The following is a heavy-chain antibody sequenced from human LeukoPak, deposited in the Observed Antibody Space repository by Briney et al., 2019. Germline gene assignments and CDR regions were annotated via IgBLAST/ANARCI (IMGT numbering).Heavy chain of an antibody. CDR3: AREGGDSSSWSSFDY. D-gene: IGHD6-13*01. CDR2: INPNSGGT. J-gene: IGHJ4*02. CDR1: GYTFTGYY. Sequence: PMASVKVSCKASGYTFTGYYMHWVRQAPGQGLEWMGWINPNSGGTNYAQKFQGWVTMTRDTSISTAYMELSRLRSEDTAVYYCAREGGDSSSWSSFDYWGQGTLVTVSS. V-gene: IGHV1-2*04.